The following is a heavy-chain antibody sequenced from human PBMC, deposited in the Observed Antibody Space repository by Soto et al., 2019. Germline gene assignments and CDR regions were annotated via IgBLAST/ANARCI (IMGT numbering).Heavy chain of an antibody. V-gene: IGHV1-24*01. J-gene: IGHJ6*02. CDR1: GYTLTELS. Sequence: GASVKVSCKVSGYTLTELSMHWVRQAPGKGLEWMGGFDPEDGETIYAQKFQGRVTMTEDTSTDTAYMELSSLRSEDTAVYYCETDSAAARPIRTEEPYYYYGMDVWGQGTTVTVSS. CDR3: ETDSAAARPIRTEEPYYYYGMDV. D-gene: IGHD6-6*01. CDR2: FDPEDGET.